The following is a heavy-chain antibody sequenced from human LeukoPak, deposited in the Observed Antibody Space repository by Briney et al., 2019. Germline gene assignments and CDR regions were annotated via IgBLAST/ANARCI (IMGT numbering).Heavy chain of an antibody. Sequence: GGSLRLSCAASGFNVSRNYMSWVRQAPGKGLEWVAFIRYDGSNKYYADSVKGRFTISRDNSKNTLYLQMNSLRAEDTAVYYCAKSGKVWGSYRYEFDYWGQGTLVTVSS. D-gene: IGHD3-16*02. CDR3: AKSGKVWGSYRYEFDY. J-gene: IGHJ4*02. CDR2: IRYDGSNK. V-gene: IGHV3-30*02. CDR1: GFNVSRNY.